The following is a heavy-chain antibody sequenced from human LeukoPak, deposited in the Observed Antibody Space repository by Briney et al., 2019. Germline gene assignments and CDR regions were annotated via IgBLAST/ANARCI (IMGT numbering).Heavy chain of an antibody. Sequence: GGSLRLSCAASGFSFSFYWMHWVRQAPGKGPVWVSRIKTDGSIADYADSVKGRFTISRDNAKNSLDLQMNSLRAEDTAVYYCARDSGNYLDAFDIWGQGTMVTVSS. V-gene: IGHV3-74*01. J-gene: IGHJ3*02. CDR1: GFSFSFYW. D-gene: IGHD1-26*01. CDR2: IKTDGSIA. CDR3: ARDSGNYLDAFDI.